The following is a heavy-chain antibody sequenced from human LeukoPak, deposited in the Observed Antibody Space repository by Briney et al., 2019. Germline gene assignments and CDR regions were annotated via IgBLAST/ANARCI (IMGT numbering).Heavy chain of an antibody. CDR1: GFTLSSYE. Sequence: GGSLRLSCAASGFTLSSYEMNWVRQAPGKGLEWVSYISSSGSTIYYADSVKGRFTISRDNAKNSLYLQMNSLRADDTAVYYCARSVSYGWYFDLWGRGTLVTVSS. CDR3: ARSVSYGWYFDL. D-gene: IGHD4-17*01. J-gene: IGHJ2*01. V-gene: IGHV3-48*03. CDR2: ISSSGSTI.